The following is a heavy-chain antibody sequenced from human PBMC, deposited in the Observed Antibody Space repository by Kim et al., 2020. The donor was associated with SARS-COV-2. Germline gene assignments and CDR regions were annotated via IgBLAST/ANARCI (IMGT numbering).Heavy chain of an antibody. J-gene: IGHJ4*02. CDR1: GGTFSSYA. Sequence: SVKVSCKASGGTFSSYAISWVRQAPGQGLEWMGGIIPIFGTANYAQKFQGRVTITADESTSTAYMELSSLRSEDTAVYYCARDLRSSSSDLYYWGQGTLVTVSS. D-gene: IGHD6-6*01. CDR3: ARDLRSSSSDLYY. CDR2: IIPIFGTA. V-gene: IGHV1-69*13.